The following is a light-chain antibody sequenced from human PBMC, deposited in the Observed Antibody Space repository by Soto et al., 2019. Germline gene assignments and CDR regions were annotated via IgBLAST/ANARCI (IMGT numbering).Light chain of an antibody. CDR3: SSYAGSNNLI. CDR1: SSDLGAYDF. Sequence: QSALTQPPSASGSPGQSVTISCTGTSSDLGAYDFVSWYQQHPGKAPKLMNYEVSKRPSGVPDRFSGSKSGNTASLTVTGLQAEDEADYYCSSYAGSNNLIFGGGTKLTVL. V-gene: IGLV2-8*01. J-gene: IGLJ2*01. CDR2: EVS.